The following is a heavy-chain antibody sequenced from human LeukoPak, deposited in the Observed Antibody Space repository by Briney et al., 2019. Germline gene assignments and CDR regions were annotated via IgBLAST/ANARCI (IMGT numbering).Heavy chain of an antibody. D-gene: IGHD5-18*01. V-gene: IGHV3-48*03. CDR1: GFIFSNYE. CDR3: AKRIQSAMATGY. CDR2: ISTRDNSI. J-gene: IGHJ4*02. Sequence: GGSLRLSCTASGFIFSNYEMNWVRQAPGKGLEWVSDISTRDNSIHYADSVKGRFTISRDNSKNTLYLQMNSLRAEDTAVYYCAKRIQSAMATGYWGQGTLVTVSS.